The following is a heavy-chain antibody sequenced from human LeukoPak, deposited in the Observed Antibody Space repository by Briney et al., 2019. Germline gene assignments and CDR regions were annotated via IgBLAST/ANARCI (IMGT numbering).Heavy chain of an antibody. Sequence: PSETPSLTCTVSGGSISSGDYYWSWIRQPPGKGLEWIGYIYYSGSTYYNPSLKSRVTISVDTSKNQFSLKLSSVTAADTAVYYCARVIAAAMDAFDIWGQGTMVTVSS. D-gene: IGHD6-13*01. J-gene: IGHJ3*02. CDR1: GGSISSGDYY. CDR3: ARVIAAAMDAFDI. V-gene: IGHV4-30-4*08. CDR2: IYYSGST.